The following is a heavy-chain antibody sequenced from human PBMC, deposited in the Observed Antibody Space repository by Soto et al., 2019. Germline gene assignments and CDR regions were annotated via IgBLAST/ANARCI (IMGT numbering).Heavy chain of an antibody. D-gene: IGHD2-21*02. Sequence: SETLSLTCTVSRGSISSSSNYWGWIRQPPGKGLEWIGYIHYSGSIIYNPSFKSRVTISVDTSKNQFSLQLSSVTAADTAVYFCAREDDGGDRDYYGLDVWGQGTTVTVSS. CDR2: IHYSGSI. CDR3: AREDDGGDRDYYGLDV. CDR1: RGSISSSSNY. V-gene: IGHV4-30-4*08. J-gene: IGHJ6*02.